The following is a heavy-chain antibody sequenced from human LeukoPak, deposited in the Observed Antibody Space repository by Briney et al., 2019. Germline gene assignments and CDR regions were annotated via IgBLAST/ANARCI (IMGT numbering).Heavy chain of an antibody. CDR1: GGSISSHY. V-gene: IGHV4-59*11. CDR3: ARLLNNDNAGAPDTFDM. J-gene: IGHJ3*02. D-gene: IGHD2-8*02. Sequence: SETLSLTCTVSGGSISSHYWSWLRQSPERGLEWIGCIYYTGTTRYNPSLRGRVTMSVVSSRNHFSLKLTSMTAADTALYYCARLLNNDNAGAPDTFDMWGQGTMVTVSS. CDR2: IYYTGTT.